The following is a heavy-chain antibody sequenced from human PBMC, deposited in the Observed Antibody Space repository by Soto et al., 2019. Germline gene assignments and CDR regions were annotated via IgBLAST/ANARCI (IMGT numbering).Heavy chain of an antibody. V-gene: IGHV4-34*01. J-gene: IGHJ4*02. Sequence: SETLSLTCAVYGGSFSGYYWSWIRQPPGKGLEWIGEINHSGSTNYNPSLKSRVTISVDTSKNQFSLKLSSVTAADTAVYYCARVNYYGSGSLAYWGQGTLVTVSS. CDR3: ARVNYYGSGSLAY. D-gene: IGHD3-10*01. CDR2: INHSGST. CDR1: GGSFSGYY.